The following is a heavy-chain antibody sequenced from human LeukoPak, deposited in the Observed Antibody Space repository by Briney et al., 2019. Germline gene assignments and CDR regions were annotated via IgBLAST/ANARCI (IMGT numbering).Heavy chain of an antibody. D-gene: IGHD6-13*01. CDR2: ISAYNGNT. J-gene: IGHJ4*02. V-gene: IGHV1-18*01. Sequence: ASVKASCKASGYTFTSYAMHWVRQAPGQRLEWMGWISAYNGNTNYAQKLQGRVTMTTDTSTSTAYMELRSLRSDDTAVYYCARDRRAAAPDYWGQGTLVTVSS. CDR3: ARDRRAAAPDY. CDR1: GYTFTSYA.